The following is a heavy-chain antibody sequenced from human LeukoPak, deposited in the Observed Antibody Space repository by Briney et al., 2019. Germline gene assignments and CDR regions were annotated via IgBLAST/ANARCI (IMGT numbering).Heavy chain of an antibody. J-gene: IGHJ5*02. CDR1: GYTFTSYG. CDR3: ARAYDSSGYRSYNWFAP. V-gene: IGHV1-18*01. Sequence: GASVKVSCKASGYTFTSYGISWVRQAPGQGLEWMGWISAYNGNTNYAQKLQGRVTMTTDTSTSTAYMELRSLRSDDTAVYYCARAYDSSGYRSYNWFAPWGQGTLVTVSS. D-gene: IGHD3-22*01. CDR2: ISAYNGNT.